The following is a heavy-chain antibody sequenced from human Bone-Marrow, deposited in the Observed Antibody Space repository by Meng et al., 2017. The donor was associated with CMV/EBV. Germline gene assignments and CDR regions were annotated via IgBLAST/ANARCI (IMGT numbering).Heavy chain of an antibody. J-gene: IGHJ4*02. Sequence: ASVKVSCKASGYTFTGYYMHWVRQAPGQGLEWMGWINPNSGGTNYAQKFQGRVTMTRDTSISTAYMELSRLRSDDTAVYYCARWDGYNSNTFDYWGQGTLVTVYS. CDR2: INPNSGGT. CDR3: ARWDGYNSNTFDY. CDR1: GYTFTGYY. V-gene: IGHV1-2*02. D-gene: IGHD5-24*01.